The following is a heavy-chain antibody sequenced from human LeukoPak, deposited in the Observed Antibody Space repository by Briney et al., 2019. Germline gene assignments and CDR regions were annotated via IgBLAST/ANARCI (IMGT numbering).Heavy chain of an antibody. Sequence: GGSLRLSCAASGFTFSSYAMIWVRQAPGKGLEWVSLISDSGTSTYYPDSVKGRFTISRDNSKNTVYLQMNSLRAEDTAVYYCAKDPGIAVPNWYFDLWVRGTLVTVSS. CDR3: AKDPGIAVPNWYFDL. CDR2: ISDSGTST. V-gene: IGHV3-23*01. CDR1: GFTFSSYA. D-gene: IGHD6-19*01. J-gene: IGHJ2*01.